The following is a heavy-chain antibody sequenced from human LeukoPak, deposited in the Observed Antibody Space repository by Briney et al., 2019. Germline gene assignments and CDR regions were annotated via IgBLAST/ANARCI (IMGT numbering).Heavy chain of an antibody. D-gene: IGHD4-17*01. V-gene: IGHV1-3*01. J-gene: IGHJ4*02. CDR2: INAGNGNT. CDR3: ARIPNDGDYELYYFDY. Sequence: ASVKVSCKASGGTFSSYAISWVRQAPGQRLEWMGWINAGNGNTKYSQKFQGRVTITRDTSASTAYMELSSLRSEDTAVYYCARIPNDGDYELYYFDYWGQGTLVTVSS. CDR1: GGTFSSYA.